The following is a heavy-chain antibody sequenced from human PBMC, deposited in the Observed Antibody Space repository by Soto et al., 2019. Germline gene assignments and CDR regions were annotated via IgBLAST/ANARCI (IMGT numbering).Heavy chain of an antibody. V-gene: IGHV1-18*01. J-gene: IGHJ5*02. CDR1: GYTFTSYG. CDR3: AGDYYDSSGYYSVRWFDP. CDR2: ISAYNGNT. Sequence: ASVKVSCKASGYTFTSYGISWVRQAPGQGLEWMGWISAYNGNTNYAQKLQGRVTMTTDTSTSTAYMELRSLRSDDTAVYYCAGDYYDSSGYYSVRWFDPWGEGTLVTVSS. D-gene: IGHD3-22*01.